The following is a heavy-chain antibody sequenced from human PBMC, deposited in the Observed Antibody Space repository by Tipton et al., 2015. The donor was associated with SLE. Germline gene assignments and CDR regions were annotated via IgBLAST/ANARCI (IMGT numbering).Heavy chain of an antibody. V-gene: IGHV4-59*12. Sequence: TLSLTCNVSGGSISNYYWSWIRQPPGKRLEWIGYIYYGGNTNYNPSLKSRVTISVDKSKNQFSLNLRSVTAADTAVYYCARGGVGGYDYFDHWGQGTLVTVSS. CDR1: GGSISNYY. D-gene: IGHD5-12*01. CDR2: IYYGGNT. J-gene: IGHJ4*02. CDR3: ARGGVGGYDYFDH.